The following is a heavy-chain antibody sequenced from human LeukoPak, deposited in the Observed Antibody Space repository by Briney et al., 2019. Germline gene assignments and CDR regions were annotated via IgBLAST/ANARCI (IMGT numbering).Heavy chain of an antibody. Sequence: ASVKVPCKVSGYTLTELSMHWVRQAPGKGLEWMGGFDPEDGETIYAQKFQGRVTMTEDTSTDTAYMELSSLRSEDTAVYYCATDLGKEWLVLGDYWGQGTLVTVSS. V-gene: IGHV1-24*01. CDR3: ATDLGKEWLVLGDY. J-gene: IGHJ4*02. CDR2: FDPEDGET. CDR1: GYTLTELS. D-gene: IGHD6-19*01.